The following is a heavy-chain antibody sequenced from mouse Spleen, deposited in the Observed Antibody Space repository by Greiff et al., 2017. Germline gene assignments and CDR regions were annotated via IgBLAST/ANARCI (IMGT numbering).Heavy chain of an antibody. CDR3: ARAHYYGSSYSYFDY. J-gene: IGHJ2*01. V-gene: IGHV5-4*02. CDR1: GFTFSDYY. Sequence: DVMLVESGGGLVKPGGSLKLSCAASGFTFSDYYMYWVRQTPEKRLEWVATISDGGSYTYYPDSVKGRFTISRDNAKNNLYLQMSSLKSEDTAMYYCARAHYYGSSYSYFDYWGQGTTLTVSS. D-gene: IGHD1-1*01. CDR2: ISDGGSYT.